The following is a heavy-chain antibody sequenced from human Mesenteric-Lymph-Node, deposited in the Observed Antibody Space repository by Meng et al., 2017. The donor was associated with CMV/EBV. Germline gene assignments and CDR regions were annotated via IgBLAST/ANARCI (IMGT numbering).Heavy chain of an antibody. Sequence: ASAYSFSNYAINWMRQAPGQGLEWLGGITTYNGRTNYAQKFHDRVTMTTDISTNTAYMELRSLRSDDTAVYFCARVILKMGHDRFDSWGQGTLVTVSS. CDR1: AYSFSNYA. CDR2: ITTYNGRT. D-gene: IGHD1-1*01. J-gene: IGHJ5*01. V-gene: IGHV1-18*01. CDR3: ARVILKMGHDRFDS.